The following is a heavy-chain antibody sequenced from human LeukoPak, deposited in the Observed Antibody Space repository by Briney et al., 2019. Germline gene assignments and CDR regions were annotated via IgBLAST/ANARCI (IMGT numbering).Heavy chain of an antibody. CDR2: FDPEDGET. D-gene: IGHD2-2*01. Sequence: ASVKVSCKVSGYTLTELSMHWVRQAPGKGLEWMGGFDPEDGETIYAQKFQGRVTMTEDTSTDTAYMELSSLRSEDTAVYYCATEGRYCSSTSCSHFTFDPWGQGTLVTVSS. CDR1: GYTLTELS. J-gene: IGHJ5*02. V-gene: IGHV1-24*01. CDR3: ATEGRYCSSTSCSHFTFDP.